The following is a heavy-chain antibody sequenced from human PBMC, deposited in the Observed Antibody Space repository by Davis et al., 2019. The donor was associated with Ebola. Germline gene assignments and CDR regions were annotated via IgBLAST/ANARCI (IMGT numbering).Heavy chain of an antibody. Sequence: GGSLRLSCAASGFTFSSYGMHWVRQAPGKGLEWVATVSYDGINKDYADSVQGRFTISRDKSKKTLSLQMNDLRAADTAVYYCVTTDCSGGSCYPYFYAMDVWGQGTTVTVSS. J-gene: IGHJ6*02. V-gene: IGHV3-30*19. CDR3: VTTDCSGGSCYPYFYAMDV. CDR1: GFTFSSYG. CDR2: VSYDGINK. D-gene: IGHD2-15*01.